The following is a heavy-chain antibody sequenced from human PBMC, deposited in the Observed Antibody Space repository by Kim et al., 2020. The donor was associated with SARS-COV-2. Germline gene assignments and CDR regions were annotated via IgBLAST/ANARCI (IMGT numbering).Heavy chain of an antibody. V-gene: IGHV5-51*01. J-gene: IGHJ4*02. CDR3: ARRYYDSSGFEYFDY. Sequence: SPSFQGQVTIPADKSINPAYLQWSSLRASDTAMYYCARRYYDSSGFEYFDYWGQGTLVTVSS. D-gene: IGHD3-22*01.